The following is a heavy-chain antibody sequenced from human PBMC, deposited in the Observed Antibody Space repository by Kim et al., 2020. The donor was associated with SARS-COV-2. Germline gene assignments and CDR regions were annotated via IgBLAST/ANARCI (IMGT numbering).Heavy chain of an antibody. J-gene: IGHJ4*02. D-gene: IGHD1-26*01. CDR3: ARGPVGLDY. Sequence: GSTNYNPSLKSRVTISVDTSKNQFSLKLSSVTAADTAVYYCARGPVGLDYWGQGTLVTVSS. V-gene: IGHV4-34*01. CDR2: GST.